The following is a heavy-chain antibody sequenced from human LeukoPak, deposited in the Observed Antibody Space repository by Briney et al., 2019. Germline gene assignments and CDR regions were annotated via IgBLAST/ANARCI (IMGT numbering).Heavy chain of an antibody. Sequence: GGSLRLSCAASGFTFSDYYMSWIRQAPGKGLEWVSYISSSGSTIYYADSVKGRFTISRDNSKNTLFLQMNSLRAEDTAVYYCARARGITYGMEVWGQGTTVTVSS. CDR1: GFTFSDYY. CDR2: ISSSGSTI. V-gene: IGHV3-11*01. CDR3: ARARGITYGMEV. D-gene: IGHD3-10*01. J-gene: IGHJ6*02.